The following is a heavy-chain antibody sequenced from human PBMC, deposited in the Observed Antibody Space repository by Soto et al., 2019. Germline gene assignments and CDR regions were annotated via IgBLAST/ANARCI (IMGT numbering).Heavy chain of an antibody. CDR1: GGSFSGYY. CDR3: ARGHRYCDYQDL. V-gene: IGHV4-34*01. Sequence: QVQLQQWGAGLLKPSETLSLTCAVYGGSFSGYYWSWIRQPPGKGLEWTGEINHSGSSNYNPSLKSRVTISVDTSKNQLSLKLSAVTVAVTAVYYCARGHRYCDYQDLWGKGTTVTLSS. J-gene: IGHJ6*03. CDR2: INHSGSS.